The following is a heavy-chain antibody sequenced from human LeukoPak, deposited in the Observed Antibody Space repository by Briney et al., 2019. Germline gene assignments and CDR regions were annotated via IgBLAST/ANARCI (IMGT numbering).Heavy chain of an antibody. J-gene: IGHJ6*02. Sequence: GGSLRLSCAASGFTFSSYAMSWVRQAPGKGLEWVSAISGSGGSTYYADSVKGRFTISRDNSKNPLYLQMNSLRAEDTAVYYCATGYSSSWGPGGAYYYYGMDVWGQGTTVTVSS. D-gene: IGHD6-13*01. V-gene: IGHV3-23*01. CDR1: GFTFSSYA. CDR3: ATGYSSSWGPGGAYYYYGMDV. CDR2: ISGSGGST.